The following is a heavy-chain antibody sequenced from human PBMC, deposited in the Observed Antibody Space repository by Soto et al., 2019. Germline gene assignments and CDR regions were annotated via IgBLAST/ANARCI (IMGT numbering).Heavy chain of an antibody. CDR2: SNRDGSDT. CDR3: AIEYYGLLAGYYMAL. Sequence: SGGSLRLSCAASGFTFGGYWMHWVRQAPGKGLEWVSRSNRDGSDTNYADSVKGRFTVSRDNAKNTLFLQMNGLRAEDTAVYFCAIEYYGLLAGYYMALWGAGTLFTVSS. CDR1: GFTFGGYW. D-gene: IGHD3-9*01. J-gene: IGHJ4*02. V-gene: IGHV3-74*01.